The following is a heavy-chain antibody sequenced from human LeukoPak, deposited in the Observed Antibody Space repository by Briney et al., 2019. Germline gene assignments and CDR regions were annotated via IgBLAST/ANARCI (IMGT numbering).Heavy chain of an antibody. CDR3: AKKFCTSSNCPPFDC. CDR1: GFTFSSYA. V-gene: IGHV3-23*01. J-gene: IGHJ4*02. Sequence: GGSLRLSCAASGFTFSSYAMSWVRQAPGKGLEWVSAISGSGGSTYYADSVKGRFTISRDNSKNTLYLQMKSLRAEDTAVYYCAKKFCTSSNCPPFDCWGQGTLVTVSS. D-gene: IGHD2-2*01. CDR2: ISGSGGST.